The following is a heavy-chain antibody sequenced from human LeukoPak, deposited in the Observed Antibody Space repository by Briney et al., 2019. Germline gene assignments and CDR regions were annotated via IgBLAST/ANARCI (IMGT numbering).Heavy chain of an antibody. CDR2: IYYSGST. CDR1: GGSISSGGYY. J-gene: IGHJ5*02. Sequence: SETLSLTCTVSGGSISSGGYYWSWIRQPPGKGLEWIGSIYYSGSTYYNPSLKSRVTISVDTSKNQFSLKLSSVTAADTAVYYCARDHPEHPWGQGTLVTVSS. V-gene: IGHV4-39*07. CDR3: ARDHPEHP.